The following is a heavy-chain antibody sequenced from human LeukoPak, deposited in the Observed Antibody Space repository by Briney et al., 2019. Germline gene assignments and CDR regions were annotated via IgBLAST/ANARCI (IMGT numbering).Heavy chain of an antibody. Sequence: PSETLSLTCAVYGGSFSGYYWSWIRQPPGKGLEWIGEINHSGSTNYNPSLKSRVTISVDTSKNQFSLKLSSVTAAATAVYYCARAGYCSSTSCPYNWFDPWGQGTLVTVSS. CDR2: INHSGST. D-gene: IGHD2-2*01. J-gene: IGHJ5*02. CDR3: ARAGYCSSTSCPYNWFDP. V-gene: IGHV4-34*01. CDR1: GGSFSGYY.